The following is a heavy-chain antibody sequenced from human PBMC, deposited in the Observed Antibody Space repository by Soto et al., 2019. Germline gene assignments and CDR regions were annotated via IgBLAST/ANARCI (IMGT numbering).Heavy chain of an antibody. V-gene: IGHV1-69*12. Sequence: QVQLVQSRAEVKKPGSSVKVSCKASGDTFSSYAISWVRQAPGEGLEWMGGIIPLLGTANYAQKLQGRVTITADESTSTAYVELSSLRSEDTAVYYCAAPYGSGSYYNGFDYWCQGTLVTVSS. J-gene: IGHJ4*02. CDR1: GDTFSSYA. D-gene: IGHD3-10*01. CDR2: IIPLLGTA. CDR3: AAPYGSGSYYNGFDY.